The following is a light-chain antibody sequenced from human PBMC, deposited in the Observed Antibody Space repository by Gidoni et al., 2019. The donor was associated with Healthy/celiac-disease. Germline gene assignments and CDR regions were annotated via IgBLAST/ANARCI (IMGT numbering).Light chain of an antibody. CDR3: AAWDDSLKTV. Sequence: QSVLTQPPSASGTPGQRVTISWSGSSSNIGSNTVNWYQQLPGTAPKLLTYSNNQRPSGVPDRFSGSKSGTSASLAISGLQSEDEADYYCAAWDDSLKTVFGGGTKLTVL. CDR2: SNN. CDR1: SSNIGSNT. V-gene: IGLV1-44*01. J-gene: IGLJ3*02.